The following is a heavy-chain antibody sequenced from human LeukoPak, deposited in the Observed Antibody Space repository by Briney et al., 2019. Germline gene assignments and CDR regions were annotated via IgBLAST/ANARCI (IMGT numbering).Heavy chain of an antibody. CDR2: ISTSSSYI. CDR1: GFTFSSYS. Sequence: PGGSLRLTCAASGFTFSSYSMNWVRQAPGKGLEWVSSISTSSSYIYYADSVKGRFTIFRDNAKNSLYLQMNSLRAEDTAVYYCARDRNSGYSGYAFDCWGQGTLVTVSS. D-gene: IGHD5-12*01. CDR3: ARDRNSGYSGYAFDC. V-gene: IGHV3-21*01. J-gene: IGHJ4*02.